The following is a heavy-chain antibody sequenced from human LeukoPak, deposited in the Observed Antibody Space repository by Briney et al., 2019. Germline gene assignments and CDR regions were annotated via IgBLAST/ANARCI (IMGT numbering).Heavy chain of an antibody. V-gene: IGHV4-61*08. D-gene: IGHD3-10*01. CDR1: GGSISSVAYY. CDR2: IYYSGST. Sequence: PSETLSLTCTVSGGSISSVAYYWSWIRQPPGKGLEWIGYIYYSGSTNYNPSLKSRVTISVDTSKNQFSLKLSSVTAADTAVYYCGGTMVRGVIDYWYFDLWGRGTLVTVSS. CDR3: GGTMVRGVIDYWYFDL. J-gene: IGHJ2*01.